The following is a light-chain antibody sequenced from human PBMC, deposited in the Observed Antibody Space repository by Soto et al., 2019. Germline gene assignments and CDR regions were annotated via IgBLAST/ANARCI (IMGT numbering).Light chain of an antibody. CDR3: QPYNSYSQT. CDR2: KAS. V-gene: IGKV1-5*03. Sequence: DIQMTQSPSTLSASVGDRVTITCRASQSIDSWLAWYQHKPGKAPKLLIFKASTLETGVPSRFSGSGSETEFTLTISSLQPDDSATYYCQPYNSYSQTFGQGTKVEIK. CDR1: QSIDSW. J-gene: IGKJ1*01.